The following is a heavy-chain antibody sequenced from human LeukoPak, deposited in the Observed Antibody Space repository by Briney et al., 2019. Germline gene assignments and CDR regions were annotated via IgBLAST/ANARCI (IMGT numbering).Heavy chain of an antibody. CDR2: ICYSGTT. J-gene: IGHJ5*02. V-gene: IGHV4-31*03. CDR3: ANYGAGTYRFDP. D-gene: IGHD3-10*01. CDR1: GASINSGGYC. Sequence: SETLSLTCTVSGASINSGGYCWSWIRQHPGKGLEWIGYICYSGTTYYNPSLKSRVTISVDMSENQFSLKLSSVTAADTAVYYCANYGAGTYRFDPWGQGTLVTVPS.